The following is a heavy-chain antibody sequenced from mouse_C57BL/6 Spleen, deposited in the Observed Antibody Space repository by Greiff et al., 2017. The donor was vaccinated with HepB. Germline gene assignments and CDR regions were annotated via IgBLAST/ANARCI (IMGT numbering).Heavy chain of an antibody. J-gene: IGHJ2*01. CDR3: ARSGSNYYFDY. D-gene: IGHD2-5*01. CDR1: GYTFTSYW. CDR2: IDPSDSYT. Sequence: QVQLQQPGAELVMPGASVKLSCKASGYTFTSYWMHWVKQRPGQGLEWIGEIDPSDSYTNYNQKLKGKSTLTVDKSSSTAYMQLSSLTSEDSAVYYCARSGSNYYFDYWGQGTTLTVSS. V-gene: IGHV1-69*01.